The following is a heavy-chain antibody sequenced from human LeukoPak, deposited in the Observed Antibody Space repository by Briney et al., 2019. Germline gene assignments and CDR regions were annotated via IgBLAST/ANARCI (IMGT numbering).Heavy chain of an antibody. V-gene: IGHV4-59*11. Sequence: PSETLSLTCTVSGGSISSHYWSWIRRSPGKGLEWIGYTHNSGSTNYNPSLKSRVTMSVEMPKKQITLKLTSVTAADTAVYYCARVVITIPNYYMDVWGKGTTVTVSS. J-gene: IGHJ6*03. CDR2: THNSGST. D-gene: IGHD3-3*01. CDR1: GGSISSHY. CDR3: ARVVITIPNYYMDV.